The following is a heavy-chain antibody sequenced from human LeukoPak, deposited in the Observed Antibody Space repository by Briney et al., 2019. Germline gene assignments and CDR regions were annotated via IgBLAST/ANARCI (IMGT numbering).Heavy chain of an antibody. J-gene: IGHJ4*02. CDR2: ISYDGSDK. V-gene: IGHV3-30*18. D-gene: IGHD3-22*01. CDR1: GFTFSNAW. CDR3: AKVKEDRYYYSRGFYLDY. Sequence: GGSLRLSCAASGFTFSNAWMSWVRQAPGKGLEWVAAISYDGSDKYYTDSVKGRFTISRVNSENTLYLQMNSLRAEDTAIYYCAKVKEDRYYYSRGFYLDYWGQGTLVTVSS.